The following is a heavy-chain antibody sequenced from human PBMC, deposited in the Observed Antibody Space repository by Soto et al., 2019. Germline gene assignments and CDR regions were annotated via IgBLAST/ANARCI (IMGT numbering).Heavy chain of an antibody. CDR1: GDSIRSSSY. CDR2: FYSTGNT. CDR3: RRSSRYSTDV. J-gene: IGHJ6*02. D-gene: IGHD6-13*01. Sequence: PSETLSLTCTVSGDSIRSSSYWGWIRQPPGKGLEWIGSFYSTGNTYYNPSLNSQVTISVDTSKNQFSLNVISVTAADTAVYYCRRSSRYSTDVWGQGTTVTVSS. V-gene: IGHV4-39*01.